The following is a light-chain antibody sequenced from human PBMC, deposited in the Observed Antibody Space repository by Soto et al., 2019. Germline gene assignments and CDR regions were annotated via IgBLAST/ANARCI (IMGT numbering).Light chain of an antibody. CDR2: WAS. J-gene: IGKJ4*01. CDR3: QQYYSTPLT. Sequence: DIVVTQSQDSLAVSLGERATINCRSSQSVFHTSNNKNYLAWYQQKPGQPPKLLIYWASTRESGVPDRFSGSGSGTDFTLTISSLQAEDVAVYYCQQYYSTPLTCGGGTKGDI. V-gene: IGKV4-1*01. CDR1: QSVFHTSNNKNY.